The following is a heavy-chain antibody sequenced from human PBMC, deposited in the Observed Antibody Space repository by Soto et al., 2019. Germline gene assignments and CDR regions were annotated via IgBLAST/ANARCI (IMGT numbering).Heavy chain of an antibody. V-gene: IGHV4-34*01. CDR2: INHSGST. CDR3: VRGAIVVVPHLYYYYYGMDV. CDR1: GGSFSGYY. J-gene: IGHJ6*02. D-gene: IGHD2-2*01. Sequence: QVQLQQWGAGLLKPSETLSLTCAVYGGSFSGYYWSWIRQPPGKGLEWIGEINHSGSTNYNPSLKSRVTISVDTSKNQFSLKLSSVTAADTAVYYCVRGAIVVVPHLYYYYYGMDVWGQGTTVTVSS.